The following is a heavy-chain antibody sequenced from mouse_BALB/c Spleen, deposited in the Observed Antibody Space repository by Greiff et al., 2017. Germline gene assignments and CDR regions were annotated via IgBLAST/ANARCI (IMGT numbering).Heavy chain of an antibody. Sequence: EVKLMESGPGLVKPSQTVSLTCTVTGISITTGNYRWSWIRQFPGNKLEWIGYIYYSGTITYNPSLTSRTTITRDTSKNQFFLEMNSLTAEDTATYYCARVQRAYWYFDVWGAGTTVTVSS. CDR1: GISITTGNYR. CDR3: ARVQRAYWYFDV. V-gene: IGHV3-5*02. J-gene: IGHJ1*01. CDR2: IYYSGTI. D-gene: IGHD3-1*01.